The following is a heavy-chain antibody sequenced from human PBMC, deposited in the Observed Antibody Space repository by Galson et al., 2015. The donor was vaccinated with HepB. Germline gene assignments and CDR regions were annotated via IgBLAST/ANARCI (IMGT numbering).Heavy chain of an antibody. D-gene: IGHD3-16*01. CDR1: GFTFTRYA. J-gene: IGHJ4*02. V-gene: IGHV3-23*01. Sequence: SLRLSCAASGFTFTRYAMNWVRQAPGKGLEWVSSVSGDGDITYYADSVRGRFTIFRDNSQNMLHLQMNRLRAVDTAVYYCAKVAILGATPHYFDFLGQGTQVTVSS. CDR2: VSGDGDIT. CDR3: AKVAILGATPHYFDF.